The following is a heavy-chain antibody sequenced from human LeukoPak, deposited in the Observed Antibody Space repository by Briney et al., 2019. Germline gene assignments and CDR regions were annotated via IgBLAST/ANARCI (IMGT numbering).Heavy chain of an antibody. J-gene: IGHJ5*02. Sequence: SETLSLTCSVSGGSMRSDSSFWSWIRQPAGKGLEWIGRIYASGNTNYNPSLERRVTISVDTSKNQFSLELTSVTAADTAVYYCARELGSDYGGYSPWGQGTLVTVSS. D-gene: IGHD4-23*01. CDR3: ARELGSDYGGYSP. CDR1: GGSMRSDSSF. V-gene: IGHV4-61*02. CDR2: IYASGNT.